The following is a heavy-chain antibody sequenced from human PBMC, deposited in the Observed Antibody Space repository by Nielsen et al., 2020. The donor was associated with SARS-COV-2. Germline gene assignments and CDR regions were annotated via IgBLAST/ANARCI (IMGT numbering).Heavy chain of an antibody. CDR3: ATTWVVGRAGPV. Sequence: LVQVSCKASGGTFSSYAISWVRQAPGQGLEWMGGIIPIFGTANYAQKFQGRVTITADESTSTAYMELSSLRSEDTAVYYCATTWVVGRAGPVWGQGALVTVSS. CDR1: GGTFSSYA. V-gene: IGHV1-69*13. J-gene: IGHJ4*02. D-gene: IGHD2-15*01. CDR2: IIPIFGTA.